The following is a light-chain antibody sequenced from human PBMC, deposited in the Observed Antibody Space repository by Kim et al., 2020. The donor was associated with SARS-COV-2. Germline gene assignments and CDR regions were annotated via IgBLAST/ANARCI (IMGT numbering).Light chain of an antibody. CDR3: AAWDDSLSGWV. J-gene: IGLJ3*02. CDR1: SSNIGINY. Sequence: GQRVTISCSGSSSNIGINYVYWYQQLPGTAPKLLIYSNNQRPSGVPDRFSGSKSGTSASLAISGLRSEDEADYYCAAWDDSLSGWVFGGGTQLTVL. CDR2: SNN. V-gene: IGLV1-47*02.